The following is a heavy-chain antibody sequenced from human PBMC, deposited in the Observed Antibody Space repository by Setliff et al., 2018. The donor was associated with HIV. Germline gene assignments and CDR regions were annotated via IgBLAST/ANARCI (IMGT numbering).Heavy chain of an antibody. Sequence: SETLSLTCTVSGGSISSGSYYWSWIRQPAGKGLEWIGRIYASGDTKYNPSLQSRVSMSIDTSKNQLSLKLTSVTAADTAVYFCAGDYAGSGRPFDYWGQGTLVTVSS. CDR2: IYASGDT. V-gene: IGHV4-61*02. CDR1: GGSISSGSYY. CDR3: AGDYAGSGRPFDY. D-gene: IGHD6-19*01. J-gene: IGHJ4*02.